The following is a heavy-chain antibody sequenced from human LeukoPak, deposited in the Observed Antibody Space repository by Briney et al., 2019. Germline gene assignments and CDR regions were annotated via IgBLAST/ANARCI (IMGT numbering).Heavy chain of an antibody. CDR3: ARGYWLNNWFDP. J-gene: IGHJ5*02. CDR2: TYYRSKWYN. D-gene: IGHD2-8*02. Sequence: SQTLSLTCAISGDSVSSNSAAWNWIRQSPSRGLEWMGRTYYRSKWYNDYAVSVKSRITINPDTSKSQFSLQLNSVTPEDTAVYYCARGYWLNNWFDPWGQGTLVTVSS. CDR1: GDSVSSNSAA. V-gene: IGHV6-1*01.